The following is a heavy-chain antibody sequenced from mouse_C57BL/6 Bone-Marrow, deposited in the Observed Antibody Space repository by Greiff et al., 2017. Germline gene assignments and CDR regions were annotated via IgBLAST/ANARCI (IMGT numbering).Heavy chain of an antibody. V-gene: IGHV1-9*01. Sequence: VKVVESGAELMKPGASVKISCKATGYTFSSYWIEWVKQRPGHGLEWIGEILPGSGSTNYNEKFKGKATFTADTSSNTAYMQLSSLTSEDSAVYYCARNPRYDYAMDYWGQGTSVTVSS. CDR1: GYTFSSYW. J-gene: IGHJ4*01. D-gene: IGHD2-14*01. CDR3: ARNPRYDYAMDY. CDR2: ILPGSGST.